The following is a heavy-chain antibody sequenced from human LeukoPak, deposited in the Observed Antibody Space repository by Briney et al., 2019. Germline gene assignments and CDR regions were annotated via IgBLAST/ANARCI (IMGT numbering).Heavy chain of an antibody. D-gene: IGHD2-2*03. J-gene: IGHJ6*03. CDR3: TTEWGGGYCSSTSCYGFYYMDV. Sequence: GGSLRLSCAASGFTFSNAWMSWVRQAPGKGLEWVGRIKSKTDGGTTDYAAPVKGRFTISRDDSKNTLYLQMNSLKTEDTAVYYCTTEWGGGYCSSTSCYGFYYMDVWGKGTTVTVSS. CDR1: GFTFSNAW. CDR2: IKSKTDGGTT. V-gene: IGHV3-15*01.